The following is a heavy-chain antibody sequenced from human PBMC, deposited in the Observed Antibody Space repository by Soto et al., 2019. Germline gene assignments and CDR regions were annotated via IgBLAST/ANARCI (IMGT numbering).Heavy chain of an antibody. Sequence: SETLSLTCAVYGGSFSGYYWSWIRQPPGKGLEWIGEINHSGSTNYNPSLKSRVTISVDTSKNQFSLKLSSVTAADTAVYYCAREYYDSSSYYVFDYWGQGTLVTVSS. V-gene: IGHV4-34*01. CDR3: AREYYDSSSYYVFDY. CDR2: INHSGST. CDR1: GGSFSGYY. J-gene: IGHJ4*02. D-gene: IGHD3-22*01.